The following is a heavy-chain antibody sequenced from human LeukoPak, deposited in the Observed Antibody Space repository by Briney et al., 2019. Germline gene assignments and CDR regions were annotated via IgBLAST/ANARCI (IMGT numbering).Heavy chain of an antibody. CDR1: GFTFSSYW. Sequence: PGGSLRLSCVVSGFTFSSYWMSWVRQAPGKGVEGVADIKQDGREKYYVDSVKGRFPMSRDNAKNSLYLQMNSLRAEYTAVYYCARPGTPTKSGYQLYWGQGTLVTVSS. CDR3: ARPGTPTKSGYQLY. D-gene: IGHD3-3*01. V-gene: IGHV3-7*01. CDR2: IKQDGREK. J-gene: IGHJ4*02.